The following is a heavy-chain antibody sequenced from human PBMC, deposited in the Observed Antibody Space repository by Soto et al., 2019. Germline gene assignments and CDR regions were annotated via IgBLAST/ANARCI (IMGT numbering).Heavy chain of an antibody. CDR3: ARSLSPTDLNYSDSPDYYNWFDP. V-gene: IGHV1-2*02. CDR2: INPKSGGT. J-gene: IGHJ5*02. CDR1: GYTFTGYY. Sequence: GASVKVSCKASGYTFTGYYLHWVRQAPGQGLEWMGWINPKSGGTKYAQNFQGRVTMTRDTSISTAYMDLSRLRSDDTAVYYCARSLSPTDLNYSDSPDYYNWFDPWGQGTLVTVSS. D-gene: IGHD3-22*01.